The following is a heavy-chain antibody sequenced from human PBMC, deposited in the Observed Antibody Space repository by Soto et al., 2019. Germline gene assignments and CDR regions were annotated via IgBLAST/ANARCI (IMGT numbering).Heavy chain of an antibody. CDR2: ISDDGDKR. D-gene: IGHD1-26*01. Sequence: GGSLRLSCVGSGFTFSNYGMHWVRQPPGKGLEWVALISDDGDKRYYADSARGRLIISRDNSKDTLYLQMNSLGPDDTAVYFCAKARVRIVGANSFDYWGQGTPVTVSS. CDR1: GFTFSNYG. CDR3: AKARVRIVGANSFDY. J-gene: IGHJ4*02. V-gene: IGHV3-30*18.